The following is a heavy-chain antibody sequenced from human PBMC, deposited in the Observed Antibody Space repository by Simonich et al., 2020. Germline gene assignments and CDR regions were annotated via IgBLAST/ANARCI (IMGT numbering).Heavy chain of an antibody. Sequence: EVQLVASGGGLVKPGGSLRLSCAASGFTFSSYSMNWVRQAPWKGLEWVAIISCRSRYIYYPDSVKCRFTISRDNAKNSLYLQMNSLRAEDTAVYYCARANERDYWGQGTLVTVSS. V-gene: IGHV3-21*01. CDR3: ARANERDY. CDR1: GFTFSSYS. CDR2: ISCRSRYI. D-gene: IGHD1-1*01. J-gene: IGHJ4*02.